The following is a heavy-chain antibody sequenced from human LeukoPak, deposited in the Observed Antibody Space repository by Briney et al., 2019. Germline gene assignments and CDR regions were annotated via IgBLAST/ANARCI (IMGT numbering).Heavy chain of an antibody. Sequence: QPGGSLRLSCAASGFTFSSYAMSWVRQAPGKGLEWVSGISGSRGTTYYADSVKGRLTISRDNSKNTLYLQMNSLRGEDTAVYYCARVGWILPTPGRDHFYGMDVWGQGTTVTVSS. V-gene: IGHV3-23*01. CDR2: ISGSRGTT. D-gene: IGHD5-18*01. J-gene: IGHJ6*02. CDR1: GFTFSSYA. CDR3: ARVGWILPTPGRDHFYGMDV.